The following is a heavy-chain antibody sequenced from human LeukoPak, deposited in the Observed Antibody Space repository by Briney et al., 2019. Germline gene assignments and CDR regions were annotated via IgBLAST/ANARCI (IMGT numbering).Heavy chain of an antibody. CDR3: AKGSVAGYLGGYFDY. J-gene: IGHJ4*02. CDR1: GFTFRSYG. D-gene: IGHD6-19*01. CDR2: ISYDGSNK. Sequence: GGPLTLSCAASGFTFRSYGMHWVRQAPGKGLEGVAVISYDGSNKYYADSVKGRFTISRDNSKNTLYLQMNSLRAKDTAVYYCAKGSVAGYLGGYFDYWGQGTLVTVSS. V-gene: IGHV3-30*18.